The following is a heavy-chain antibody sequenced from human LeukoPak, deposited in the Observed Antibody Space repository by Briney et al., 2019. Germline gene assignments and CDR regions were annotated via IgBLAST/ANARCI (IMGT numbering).Heavy chain of an antibody. CDR1: GGSVSSYY. J-gene: IGHJ5*02. CDR2: IYTSGST. CDR3: ARGRLGSGYDFRWFDP. Sequence: SETLSLTCTVSGGSVSSYYWSWIRQPAGKGLEWIGRIYTSGSTNYNPSLKSRVIISVDKSKSQFSLKLSSVTAADTAVYYCARGRLGSGYDFRWFDPWGQGTLVTVSS. D-gene: IGHD5-12*01. V-gene: IGHV4-4*07.